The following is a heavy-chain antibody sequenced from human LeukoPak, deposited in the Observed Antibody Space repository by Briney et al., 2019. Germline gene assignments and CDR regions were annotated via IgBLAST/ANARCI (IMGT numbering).Heavy chain of an antibody. Sequence: GGSLRLSCAASGFTFSNYWVSWVRQAPGKGLEWVANIKYDGSEKYYVDSVKGRFTISRDSAKNSLYLQMNSLSAEDTAVYYCTRDQDWGQGTLVTVSS. J-gene: IGHJ4*02. CDR2: IKYDGSEK. CDR1: GFTFSNYW. V-gene: IGHV3-7*01. CDR3: TRDQD.